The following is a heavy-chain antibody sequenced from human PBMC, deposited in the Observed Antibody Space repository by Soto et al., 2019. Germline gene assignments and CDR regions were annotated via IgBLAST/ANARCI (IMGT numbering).Heavy chain of an antibody. V-gene: IGHV4-61*01. CDR1: GDSVSNDNYY. Sequence: KPSETLSLTCAVSGDSVSNDNYYWSWIRQPPGKGLEWIGYIYYIGTTNYNSYLKSRLSLSVDMSKNQFSLKLASVTAADTAVYFCARSKRGRTDLTFDYWGRRALVTVYS. D-gene: IGHD3-16*01. J-gene: IGHJ4*02. CDR2: IYYIGTT. CDR3: ARSKRGRTDLTFDY.